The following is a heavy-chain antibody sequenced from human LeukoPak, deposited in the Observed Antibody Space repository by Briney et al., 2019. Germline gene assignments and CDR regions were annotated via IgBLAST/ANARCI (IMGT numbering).Heavy chain of an antibody. CDR2: ISDSGGST. V-gene: IGHV3-23*01. J-gene: IGHJ4*02. CDR1: GFTFSSYA. D-gene: IGHD3-9*01. Sequence: PGGSLRLSCAASGFTFSSYAMTWVRQAPGKGLEWVSGISDSGGSTYYADSVKGRFTISRDNSKNTLHLQMNSLRAEDTAVYYCAKGHYDILTASDYWGQGTLVTVSS. CDR3: AKGHYDILTASDY.